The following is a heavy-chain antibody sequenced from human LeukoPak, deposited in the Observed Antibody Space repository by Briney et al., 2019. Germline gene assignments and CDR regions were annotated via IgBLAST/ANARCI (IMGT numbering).Heavy chain of an antibody. Sequence: SETLSLTCTVSSGSISSYYWSWIRQPAGKGLEWIGRIYTSGSTNYNPSLKSRVTMSVDTSKNQFSLKLSSVTAADTAVYYCGTASYYHVRSGYWQPDAFDIWGQGTTVTVSS. D-gene: IGHD3-22*01. CDR1: SGSISSYY. CDR3: GTASYYHVRSGYWQPDAFDI. CDR2: IYTSGST. V-gene: IGHV4-4*07. J-gene: IGHJ3*02.